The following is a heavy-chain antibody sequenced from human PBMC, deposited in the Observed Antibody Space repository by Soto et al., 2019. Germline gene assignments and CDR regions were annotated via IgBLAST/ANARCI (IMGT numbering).Heavy chain of an antibody. CDR3: ARTQAGVQIGWAYALDL. Sequence: QVQLVQSGAEVKKPGASVKVSCKASGYTFSNNAIMWLRQAPGQRPAWMGYINGGTGNRKYSENLQGRGTVTRDTYASTVYMELSSRSSEDTALYDCARTQAGVQIGWAYALDLWGEGTKVTV. CDR2: INGGTGNR. J-gene: IGHJ3*01. V-gene: IGHV1-3*01. D-gene: IGHD6-19*01. CDR1: GYTFSNNA.